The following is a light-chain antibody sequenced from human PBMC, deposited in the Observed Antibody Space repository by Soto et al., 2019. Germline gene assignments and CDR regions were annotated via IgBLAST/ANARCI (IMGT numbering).Light chain of an antibody. Sequence: QSALTQPASVSGSPGQSITISCTGTSSDIGTYNSVSWYQHHPGKAPKLLIFEAIDRPSGVSDRFSGSKSGNTASLTISGLQPEDEADYYCCSYTSTYTLVFGGGTKVTVL. V-gene: IGLV2-14*01. CDR3: CSYTSTYTLV. J-gene: IGLJ3*02. CDR2: EAI. CDR1: SSDIGTYNS.